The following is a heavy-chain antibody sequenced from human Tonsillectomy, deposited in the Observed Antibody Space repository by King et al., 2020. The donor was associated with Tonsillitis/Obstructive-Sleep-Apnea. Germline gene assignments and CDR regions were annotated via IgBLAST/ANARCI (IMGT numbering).Heavy chain of an antibody. J-gene: IGHJ6*02. V-gene: IGHV5-10-1*03. CDR1: GYRFSNYC. Sequence: QLVQSGAEVKKPGESPRISCQGSGYRFSNYCLSWVRQMPGKGLEWMGRIDPSDSYVNSSPSFQGHVIISVDRSINTAYLQWSSLKASDTAIYYCARLVDTAMDSDFSYGMDVWGQGTTVTVSS. CDR3: ARLVDTAMDSDFSYGMDV. D-gene: IGHD5-18*01. CDR2: IDPSDSYV.